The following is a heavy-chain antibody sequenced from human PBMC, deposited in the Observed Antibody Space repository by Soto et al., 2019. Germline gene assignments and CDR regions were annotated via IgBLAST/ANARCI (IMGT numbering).Heavy chain of an antibody. CDR2: INAGNGNT. CDR1: GYTFTSYA. J-gene: IGHJ4*02. D-gene: IGHD1-1*01. V-gene: IGHV1-3*01. Sequence: ASVKVSCKASGYTFTSYAMHWVRQAPGQRLEWMGWINAGNGNTKYSQKLQGRVTMTTDTSTSTAYMELRSLRSDDTAVYYCARVEQSAGIGTFDYWGQGTLVTVS. CDR3: ARVEQSAGIGTFDY.